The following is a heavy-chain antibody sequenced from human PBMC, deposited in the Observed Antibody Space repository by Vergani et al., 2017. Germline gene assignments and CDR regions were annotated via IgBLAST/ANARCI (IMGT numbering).Heavy chain of an antibody. CDR1: GYTFTSYG. CDR3: ARSSRYCSGGSCYSYYYYGMDV. J-gene: IGHJ6*02. CDR2: ISAYNGNT. Sequence: QVQLVQSGAEVKKPGASVKVSCKASGYTFTSYGISWVRQAPGQGLEWMGWISAYNGNTNYAQKLQGRVTMTTDTSTSTAYMELRSLRSDDTAVYYCARSSRYCSGGSCYSYYYYGMDVWGQGTTVTVSS. V-gene: IGHV1-18*01. D-gene: IGHD2-15*01.